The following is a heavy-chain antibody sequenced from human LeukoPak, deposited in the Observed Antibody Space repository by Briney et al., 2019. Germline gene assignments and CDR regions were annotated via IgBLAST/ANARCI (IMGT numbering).Heavy chain of an antibody. Sequence: ASVKVSCKASGYTFTSYGISWVRQAPGQGLEWMGWISAYNGNTNYAQKLQGRVTMTTDTSTSTAYMELRSLRSDDTAVYYRARGTRSTYYYDSSGYSPYAFDIWGQGTMVTVSS. CDR1: GYTFTSYG. CDR3: ARGTRSTYYYDSSGYSPYAFDI. CDR2: ISAYNGNT. J-gene: IGHJ3*02. V-gene: IGHV1-18*01. D-gene: IGHD3-22*01.